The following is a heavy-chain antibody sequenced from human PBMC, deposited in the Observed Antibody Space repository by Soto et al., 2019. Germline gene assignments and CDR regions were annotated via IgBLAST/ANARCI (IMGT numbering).Heavy chain of an antibody. Sequence: SETLSLTYAVYGGSFSGYYWSWIRQPPGKGLEWIGEINHSGSTNYNPSLKSRVTISVDTSKNQFSLKLSSVTAADTAVYYCARGSPRGYSYGSFDYWGQGTLVTVSS. V-gene: IGHV4-34*01. CDR1: GGSFSGYY. CDR2: INHSGST. CDR3: ARGSPRGYSYGSFDY. J-gene: IGHJ4*02. D-gene: IGHD5-18*01.